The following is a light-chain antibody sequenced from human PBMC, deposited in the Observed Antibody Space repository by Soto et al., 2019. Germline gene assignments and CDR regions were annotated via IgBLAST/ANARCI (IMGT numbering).Light chain of an antibody. V-gene: IGLV1-40*01. CDR2: GNS. CDR3: QSYDSSLSGYV. J-gene: IGLJ1*01. CDR1: SSNIGACYD. Sequence: QSVLTQPPSVSGAPGQRVTISCTGSSSNIGACYDVHWYQQLPGTAPKLLIYGNSNRPSGVPDRFSGSKSGTSASLAITGLRAEDEAQYYGQSYDSSLSGYVVGTGTKLTVL.